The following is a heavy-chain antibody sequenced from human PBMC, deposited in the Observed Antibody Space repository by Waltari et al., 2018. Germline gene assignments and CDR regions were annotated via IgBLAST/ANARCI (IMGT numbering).Heavy chain of an antibody. J-gene: IGHJ4*02. V-gene: IGHV3-74*01. CDR2: MNNEGTDT. CDR3: GGGGLDGAAY. CDR1: GFTFNTFW. Sequence: EVQLMESGGDLVQPGGSLRLSCVVSGFTFNTFWMNWVRQAPGKGLVWVSRMNNEGTDTTYADSVKGRFTISRDNAKNTLYLQMNSLRVEDTAVYYCGGGGLDGAAYWGQGTLVNVSS. D-gene: IGHD3-16*01.